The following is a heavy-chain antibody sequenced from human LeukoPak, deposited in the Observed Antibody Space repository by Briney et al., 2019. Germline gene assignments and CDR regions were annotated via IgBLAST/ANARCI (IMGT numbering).Heavy chain of an antibody. V-gene: IGHV3-21*01. CDR3: ASATGYDATFDS. D-gene: IGHD4-17*01. CDR2: ISSGGNNI. Sequence: GGSLRRSCAASEFTFSSYTMNWVRQAPGKGLEWVSSISSGGNNIYYADSGKGRFTISRDNAKNSLYLHMSSLRAEDTAVYYCASATGYDATFDSWGQGTLVTVSS. J-gene: IGHJ4*02. CDR1: EFTFSSYT.